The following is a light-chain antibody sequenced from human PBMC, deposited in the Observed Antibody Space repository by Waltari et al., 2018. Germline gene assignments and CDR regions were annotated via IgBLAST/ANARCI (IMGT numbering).Light chain of an antibody. Sequence: DVQMTQSPSSLSASVGDTVTITCRASQTISRYLNWYQQQPGKAPKLLIYAATTLQSEVPSRFTGSGSGTDFNLTISSVQPEDFATYYCQQSYSTPRTFGQGTKLDIK. J-gene: IGKJ2*01. V-gene: IGKV1-39*01. CDR3: QQSYSTPRT. CDR2: AAT. CDR1: QTISRY.